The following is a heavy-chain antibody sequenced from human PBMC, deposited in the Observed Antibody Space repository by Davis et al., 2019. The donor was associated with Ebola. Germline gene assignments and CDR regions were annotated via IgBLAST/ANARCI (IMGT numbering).Heavy chain of an antibody. CDR1: GYTFTGYY. CDR2: INPNSGGT. Sequence: AASVKVSCKASGYTFTGYYMHWVRQAPGQGLEWMGWINPNSGGTNYAQKFQGWVTMTRDTSISTAYMELSRLRSDDTAVYYCAREVVTYNYYYYGMDVWGQGTTVTASS. V-gene: IGHV1-2*04. CDR3: AREVVTYNYYYYGMDV. D-gene: IGHD3-22*01. J-gene: IGHJ6*02.